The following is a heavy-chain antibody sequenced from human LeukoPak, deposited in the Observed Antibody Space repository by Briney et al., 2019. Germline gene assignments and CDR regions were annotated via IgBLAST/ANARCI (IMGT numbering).Heavy chain of an antibody. Sequence: SVKVSCKASGGTFSSYAISWVRQAPGQGLEWMGGIIPIFGTANYAQKFQGRVTITADESTSTAYMELSSLRSEDTAVYYCARVGYYDFWSGYYYWFDPWGREPWSPSPQ. CDR2: IIPIFGTA. CDR1: GGTFSSYA. V-gene: IGHV1-69*13. CDR3: ARVGYYDFWSGYYYWFDP. J-gene: IGHJ5*02. D-gene: IGHD3-3*01.